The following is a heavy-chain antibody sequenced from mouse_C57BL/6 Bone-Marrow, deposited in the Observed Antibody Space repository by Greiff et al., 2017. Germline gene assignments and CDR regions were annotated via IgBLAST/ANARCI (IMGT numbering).Heavy chain of an antibody. J-gene: IGHJ2*01. D-gene: IGHD1-1*01. CDR1: GFTFTDYY. Sequence: EVQGVESGGGLVQPGGSLSLSCAASGFTFTDYYLRWVRQPPGKALEWLGFIRNRANGYTTAYSASVKGRFTISRDKSQSILYLQMNALRAEDSATYYCARYYYGFDYWGQGTTLTVSS. CDR2: IRNRANGYTT. V-gene: IGHV7-3*01. CDR3: ARYYYGFDY.